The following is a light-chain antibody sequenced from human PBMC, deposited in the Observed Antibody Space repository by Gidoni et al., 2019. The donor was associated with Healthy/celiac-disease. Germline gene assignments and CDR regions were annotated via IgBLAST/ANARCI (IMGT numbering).Light chain of an antibody. J-gene: IGKJ1*01. CDR1: QSVLYSSNNKNY. CDR2: WAS. CDR3: QQYYSTRT. Sequence: DIVMTQSPDSLAVSLGERATINCKSSQSVLYSSNNKNYLAWYQQKPGQPPKLLIYWASTRESGVPDRFSGSGSGTDFTLTISSLQAEDVAVYYCQQYYSTRTFGQRSQGGNQT. V-gene: IGKV4-1*01.